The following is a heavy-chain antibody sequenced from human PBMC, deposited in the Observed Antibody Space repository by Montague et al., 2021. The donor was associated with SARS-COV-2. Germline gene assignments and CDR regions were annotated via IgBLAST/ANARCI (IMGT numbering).Heavy chain of an antibody. CDR2: ISYDGSNK. Sequence: SLRLSCAASGFTFSSYAMHWVRQAPGKGLEWVAVISYDGSNKYYADSVKGRFTISRDNSKNTLYLQMNSLRAEDTAVYYCARDLGSYYGMDVWGQGTTVTGSS. CDR1: GFTFSSYA. V-gene: IGHV3-30*04. J-gene: IGHJ6*02. CDR3: ARDLGSYYGMDV.